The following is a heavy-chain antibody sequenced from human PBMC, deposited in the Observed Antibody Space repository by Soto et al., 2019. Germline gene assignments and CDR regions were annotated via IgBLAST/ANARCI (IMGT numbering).Heavy chain of an antibody. V-gene: IGHV1-69*13. D-gene: IGHD5-18*01. Sequence: ASVKVSCKASGGTFSSYAISWVRQAPGQGLEWMGGIIPIFGTANYAQKFQGRVTITADESTSTAYMELSSLRSEDTAVYYCARLKWIQLWLSYYYGMDVCGQGTTVPVSS. CDR1: GGTFSSYA. CDR3: ARLKWIQLWLSYYYGMDV. CDR2: IIPIFGTA. J-gene: IGHJ6*02.